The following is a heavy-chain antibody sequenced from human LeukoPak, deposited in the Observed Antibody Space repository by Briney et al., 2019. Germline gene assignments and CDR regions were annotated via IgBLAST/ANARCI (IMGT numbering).Heavy chain of an antibody. D-gene: IGHD6-19*01. V-gene: IGHV2-5*02. J-gene: IGHJ4*02. CDR2: IYWDDDK. CDR3: AHRRGIAVAGPFDY. CDR1: GFSLSTSGVG. Sequence: SGPTLVKPTQTLTPTCTFSGFSLSTSGVGVGWIRQPPGKALEWLALIYWDDDKRYSPSLKSRLTITKDTSKNQVVLTMTNMDPVDTATYYCAHRRGIAVAGPFDYWGQGTLVTVSS.